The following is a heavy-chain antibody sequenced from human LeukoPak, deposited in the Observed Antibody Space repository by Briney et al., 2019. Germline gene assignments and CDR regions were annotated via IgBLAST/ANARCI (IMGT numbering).Heavy chain of an antibody. D-gene: IGHD3-10*01. CDR3: ATSITMVRGVIISGDWFDP. CDR1: GYTFTGYY. Sequence: ASVKVSCKASGYTFTGYYMYWVRQAPGQGLEWMGWISAYTGNTDYAQNLQGRVIMTTDTSTSTAYMDLRSLKSDDTALYYCATSITMVRGVIISGDWFDPWGQGTLVTVSS. CDR2: ISAYTGNT. V-gene: IGHV1-18*04. J-gene: IGHJ5*02.